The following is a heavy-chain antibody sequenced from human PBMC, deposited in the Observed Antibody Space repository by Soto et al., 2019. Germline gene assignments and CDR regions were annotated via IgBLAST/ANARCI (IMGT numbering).Heavy chain of an antibody. CDR2: ISYDGSNK. D-gene: IGHD3-3*01. CDR1: GFTFSSYA. J-gene: IGHJ5*02. CDR3: AREAIVTIFGVVIQLFDP. V-gene: IGHV3-30-3*01. Sequence: GGSLRLSCAASGFTFSSYAMHWFRQAPGKGLEWVAVISYDGSNKYYADSVKGRFTISRDNSKNTLYLQMNSLRAEDTAVYYCAREAIVTIFGVVIQLFDPWGQGTLVTVSS.